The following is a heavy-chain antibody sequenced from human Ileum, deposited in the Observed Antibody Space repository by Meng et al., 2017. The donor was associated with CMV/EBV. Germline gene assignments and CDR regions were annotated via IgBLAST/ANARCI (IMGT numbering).Heavy chain of an antibody. J-gene: IGHJ5*02. Sequence: GESLKISCVASGFTCNKYWMHWVRQPPGGGLVWLSRIDNEGSGAIYADSVKGRFTVSRDNARNTIYLQMNDLRDEDTALYYCARDTPHNAFDPWGQGTPVTVSS. D-gene: IGHD2-15*01. V-gene: IGHV3-74*01. CDR3: ARDTPHNAFDP. CDR2: IDNEGSGA. CDR1: GFTCNKYW.